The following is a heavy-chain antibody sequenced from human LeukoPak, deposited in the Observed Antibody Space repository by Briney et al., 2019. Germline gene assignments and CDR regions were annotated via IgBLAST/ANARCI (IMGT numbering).Heavy chain of an antibody. CDR1: GYSISSGYY. D-gene: IGHD3-10*02. J-gene: IGHJ4*02. Sequence: PSETLSLTCAVSGYSISSGYYWGWLRQPPGKGLEWIGSIYHSGSTYYNPSLKSRVTISVDTSKNQFSLKLSSVIAADTAVYYCARHVRGVIDYWGQGTLVTVSS. CDR2: IYHSGST. V-gene: IGHV4-38-2*01. CDR3: ARHVRGVIDY.